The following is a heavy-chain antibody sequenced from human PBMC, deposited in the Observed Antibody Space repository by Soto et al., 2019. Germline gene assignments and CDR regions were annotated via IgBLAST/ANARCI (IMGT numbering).Heavy chain of an antibody. V-gene: IGHV1-18*01. CDR1: GYTFTSYG. Sequence: EASVKVSCKASGYTFTSYGISWVRQAPGQGLEWMGWISAYNGNTNYAQKLQGRVTMTTDTSTSTAYMELRSLRSDDTAVYYCARVLAPIVVVPPDYWGQGTLVTVSS. CDR3: ARVLAPIVVVPPDY. D-gene: IGHD2-2*01. CDR2: ISAYNGNT. J-gene: IGHJ4*02.